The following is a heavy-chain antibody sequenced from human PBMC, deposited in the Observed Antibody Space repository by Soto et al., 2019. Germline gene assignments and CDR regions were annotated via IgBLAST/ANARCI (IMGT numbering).Heavy chain of an antibody. CDR2: INYSGRT. J-gene: IGHJ4*02. CDR3: ARLLLYGSGTGVYFDP. CDR1: GGSISSSSYY. Sequence: QLQLQESGPGLVKPSETLSLTCTVSGGSISSSSYYWGWIRQPPGKGLEWIGSINYSGRTYYNPSLKSRVTTSVDASKNQFSLMLSSVPAADTFVYYWARLLLYGSGTGVYFDPWGQGTLVTVSS. D-gene: IGHD3-10*01. V-gene: IGHV4-39*01.